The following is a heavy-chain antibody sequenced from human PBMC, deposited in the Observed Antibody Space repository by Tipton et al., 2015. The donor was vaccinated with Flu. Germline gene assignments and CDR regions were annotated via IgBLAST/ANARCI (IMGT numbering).Heavy chain of an antibody. J-gene: IGHJ3*02. Sequence: TLSLTCTASGGSMSSYYWSWIRQPAGQGLECIGRIYSSGTTNYNPSLKSRVTMSIDTSKNQFSLKLYSVTAADTAVYYCARALNSGREYAFDIWGQGAVVTVSS. D-gene: IGHD6-19*01. V-gene: IGHV4-4*07. CDR2: IYSSGTT. CDR1: GGSMSSYY. CDR3: ARALNSGREYAFDI.